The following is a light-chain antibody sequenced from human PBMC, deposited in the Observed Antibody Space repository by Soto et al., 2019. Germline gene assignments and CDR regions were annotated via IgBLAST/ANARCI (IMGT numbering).Light chain of an antibody. CDR3: QQSNNHPIS. CDR2: DVS. J-gene: IGKJ5*01. Sequence: DNQLTQTQSSISASVGNRVTITCRASQAVNSWLAWFQQKPGMAPKLVIYDVSSLQSGVPSRFSGSGSGTEFTLTISSLQPEDFATYYCQQSNNHPISVGQGTRLEIK. V-gene: IGKV1-12*01. CDR1: QAVNSW.